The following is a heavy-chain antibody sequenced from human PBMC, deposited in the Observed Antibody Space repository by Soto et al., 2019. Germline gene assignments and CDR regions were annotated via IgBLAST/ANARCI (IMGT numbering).Heavy chain of an antibody. V-gene: IGHV1-18*01. J-gene: IGHJ6*02. CDR1: GYTFARYG. CDR2: ISTYNSNT. CDR3: AREGFCSSGSCALYSHEYFGMDV. Sequence: QVQLVQSGAEVMKPGASVKVSCEASGYTFARYGISWVRQAPGQGLEWMGWISTYNSNTNYARKFQGRLSLTTDTPTNTAYMELRSLTADDTALYYCAREGFCSSGSCALYSHEYFGMDVWGQGTTVTVS. D-gene: IGHD2-15*01.